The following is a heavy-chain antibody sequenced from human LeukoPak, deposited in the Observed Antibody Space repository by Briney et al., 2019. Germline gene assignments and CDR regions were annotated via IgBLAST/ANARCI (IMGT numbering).Heavy chain of an antibody. J-gene: IGHJ4*02. V-gene: IGHV1-18*01. D-gene: IGHD3-9*01. CDR2: ISAYNGNT. CDR1: GYTFTSYG. CDR3: ARDHYDILTGYYRSHDY. Sequence: ASMKVSCKASGYTFTSYGISWVRQAPGQGLEWMGWISAYNGNTDYAQKLQGRVAMTTDTSTSTAYMELRSLRSDDTAVYYCARDHYDILTGYYRSHDYWGQGTLVTVSS.